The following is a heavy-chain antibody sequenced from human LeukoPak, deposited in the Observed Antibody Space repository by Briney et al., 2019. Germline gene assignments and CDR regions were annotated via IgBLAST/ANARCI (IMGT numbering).Heavy chain of an antibody. J-gene: IGHJ4*02. D-gene: IGHD3-9*01. CDR2: ISYDGSNK. CDR3: AKVGGYDILTGSDY. Sequence: GGSLRLSCAASGFTFSSYGMHWVRQAPGKGLEWVAVISYDGSNKYYADSVKGRFTISRGNSKNTLYLQMNSLRAEDTAVYYCAKVGGYDILTGSDYWGQGTLVTVSS. V-gene: IGHV3-30*18. CDR1: GFTFSSYG.